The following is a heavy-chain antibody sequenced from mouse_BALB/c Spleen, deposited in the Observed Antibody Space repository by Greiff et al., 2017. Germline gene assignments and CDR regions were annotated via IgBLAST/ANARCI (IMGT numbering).Heavy chain of an antibody. Sequence: EVHLVESGGDLVKPGGSLKLSCAASGFTFSSYGMSWVRQTPDKRLEWVATISSGGSYTYYPDSVKGRFTISRDNAKNTLYLQMSSLKSEDTAMYYCARQRDYDDWYFDFWGAGTTVTVSS. CDR3: ARQRDYDDWYFDF. CDR1: GFTFSSYG. D-gene: IGHD2-4*01. J-gene: IGHJ1*01. V-gene: IGHV5-6*01. CDR2: ISSGGSYT.